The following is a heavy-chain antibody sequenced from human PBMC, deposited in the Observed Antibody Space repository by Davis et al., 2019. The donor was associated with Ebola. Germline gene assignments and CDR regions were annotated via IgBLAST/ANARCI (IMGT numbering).Heavy chain of an antibody. CDR2: ISGSGGST. J-gene: IGHJ5*02. CDR3: AKDYLGYCSGGSCYSGWFDP. V-gene: IGHV3-23*01. Sequence: GGSLRLSCAASGFTFSSYAMSWVRQAPGKGLEWVSAISGSGGSTYYADSVKGRFTISRDNSKNTLYLQMNSLRAEDTAVYYCAKDYLGYCSGGSCYSGWFDPWGQGTLVTVSS. D-gene: IGHD2-15*01. CDR1: GFTFSSYA.